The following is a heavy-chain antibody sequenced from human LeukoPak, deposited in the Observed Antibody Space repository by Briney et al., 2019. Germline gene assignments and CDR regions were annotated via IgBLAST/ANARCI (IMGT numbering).Heavy chain of an antibody. J-gene: IGHJ4*02. CDR3: ARGSAGDVTGDY. Sequence: ASAKVSCKASGGTFSSYAISWVRQAPGHGLEWMGWMNPNSGNTGYAQKFQGRVTMTRNTSISTAYMELSSLRSEDTAVYFCARGSAGDVTGDYWGQGTLVTVSS. CDR2: MNPNSGNT. V-gene: IGHV1-8*02. D-gene: IGHD1-14*01. CDR1: GGTFSSYA.